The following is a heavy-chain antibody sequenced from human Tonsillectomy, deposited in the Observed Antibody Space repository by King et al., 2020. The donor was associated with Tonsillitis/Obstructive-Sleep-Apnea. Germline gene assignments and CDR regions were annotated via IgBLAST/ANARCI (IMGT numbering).Heavy chain of an antibody. V-gene: IGHV4-34*01. CDR2: INNSGSA. CDR3: TRGLVIVVSAARHYMDV. J-gene: IGHJ6*03. CDR1: GGSFSGYY. D-gene: IGHD2-2*01. Sequence: VQLQQWGAGLLKPSETLSLTCALYGGSFSGYYWSWIRQPPGKGLEWIGEINNSGSANYNPSLKSRVTISVDTSKNQFSLKLSSVTAAATAVYYCTRGLVIVVSAARHYMDVWGKGTTVTVSS.